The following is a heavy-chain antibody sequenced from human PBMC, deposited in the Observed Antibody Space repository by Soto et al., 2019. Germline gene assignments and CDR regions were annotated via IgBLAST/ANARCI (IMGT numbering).Heavy chain of an antibody. CDR3: ARGRRGGYSYGPLNWFDP. CDR2: INHSGST. V-gene: IGHV4-34*01. CDR1: GGSFSGYY. D-gene: IGHD5-18*01. J-gene: IGHJ5*02. Sequence: SETLSLTCAVYGGSFSGYYWSWIRQPPGKGLEWIGEINHSGSTNYNPSLKSRVTISVDTSKNQFSLKLSSVTAADTAVYYCARGRRGGYSYGPLNWFDPWGQGTLVTVSS.